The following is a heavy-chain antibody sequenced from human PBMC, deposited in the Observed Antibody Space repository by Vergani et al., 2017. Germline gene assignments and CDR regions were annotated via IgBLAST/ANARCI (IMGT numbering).Heavy chain of an antibody. V-gene: IGHV3-15*01. CDR2: VKTKTDGGTT. D-gene: IGHD3-16*01. CDR3: TTTKGGLGVWY. Sequence: EVQLVESGGGLVKPGGSLRLSCAASGFTFSNAWMSWVRQAPGKGLEWVGRVKTKTDGGTTDYAAPVKGRFTISRHDSKNTLYLQMNSLKTEDTAVYYCTTTKGGLGVWYWGQGTLATVSS. CDR1: GFTFSNAW. J-gene: IGHJ4*02.